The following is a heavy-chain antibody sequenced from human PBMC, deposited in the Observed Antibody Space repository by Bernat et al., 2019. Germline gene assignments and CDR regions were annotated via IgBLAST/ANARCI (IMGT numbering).Heavy chain of an antibody. CDR2: ISSSSSYI. CDR3: SRDSADYDILAGHFDY. Sequence: EVQLVESGGGLVKPGGSLRLSCAASGFTFSSYSMNWVRQAPGKGLEWVSSISSSSSYIYYADSVKGRFTISRDNAKNSLYLQMNSLRAEDTAVYYWSRDSADYDILAGHFDYWGQGTLVTVSS. CDR1: GFTFSSYS. D-gene: IGHD3-9*01. V-gene: IGHV3-21*01. J-gene: IGHJ4*02.